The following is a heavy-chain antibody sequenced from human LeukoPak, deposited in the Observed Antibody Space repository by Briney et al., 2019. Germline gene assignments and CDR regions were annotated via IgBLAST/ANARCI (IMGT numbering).Heavy chain of an antibody. D-gene: IGHD3-22*01. Sequence: NPSETLFITCAVYGGSFSGYFWSWIRQPPGKGLEWIGEINHSGSTNYNPSLKSRVTISVDTSKNQFSLKLSSVTAADTAVYYCASAMIGVPDHAFDTWGHGTMVTVSS. CDR3: ASAMIGVPDHAFDT. V-gene: IGHV4-34*01. J-gene: IGHJ3*02. CDR1: GGSFSGYF. CDR2: INHSGST.